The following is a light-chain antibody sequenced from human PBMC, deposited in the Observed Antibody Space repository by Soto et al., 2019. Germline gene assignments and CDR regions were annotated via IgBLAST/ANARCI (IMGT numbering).Light chain of an antibody. CDR3: QQYLNYPIT. J-gene: IGKJ5*01. CDR2: DAS. Sequence: DIQMTQSPSTLSASVGDRVTITCRASQSISSWLAWYQQKPGKAPKLLIYDASSLESGVPSRFSGSGSGREFTLTISSLQPDDFATYYCQQYLNYPITFDQGTRLEIK. V-gene: IGKV1-5*01. CDR1: QSISSW.